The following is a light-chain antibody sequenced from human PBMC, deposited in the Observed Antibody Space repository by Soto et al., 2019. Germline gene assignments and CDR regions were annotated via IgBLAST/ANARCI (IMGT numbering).Light chain of an antibody. Sequence: DIQMTQSPSSLSASVGDRVTITCQASQDISNYLNWYQQKPGRAPKLLIYDASNLEIGVPSRFSRSGSGTDFTFTISSLQPEDIATYYCQHYDNLPLTFGGGTKVEI. CDR2: DAS. CDR3: QHYDNLPLT. CDR1: QDISNY. J-gene: IGKJ4*01. V-gene: IGKV1-33*01.